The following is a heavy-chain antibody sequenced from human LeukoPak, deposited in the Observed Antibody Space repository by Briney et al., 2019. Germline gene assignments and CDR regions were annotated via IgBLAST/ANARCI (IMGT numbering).Heavy chain of an antibody. D-gene: IGHD3-10*01. CDR1: GGSISSSSYY. Sequence: PSETLSLTCTVSGGSISSSSYYWGWIRQPPGKGLEWIGSIYYSGSTYYNPSLKSRVTISVDKSKNQFSLKLSSVTAADTAVYYCAGSGEMDVWGQGTTVTVSS. CDR2: IYYSGST. J-gene: IGHJ6*02. CDR3: AGSGEMDV. V-gene: IGHV4-39*07.